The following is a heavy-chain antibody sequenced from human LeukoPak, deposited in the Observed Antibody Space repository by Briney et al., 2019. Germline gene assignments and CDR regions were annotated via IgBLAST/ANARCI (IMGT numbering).Heavy chain of an antibody. J-gene: IGHJ4*02. Sequence: PGGSLRLSCAASGFTFSSYWMHWVRQAPGKGLVWVSRINTAGSSTSYADSVKGRFIISRDNAKNTLFLQMNSLRAEDTAVYYCAKDREYCSSTSCYDEGSFDYWGQGTLVTVSS. CDR3: AKDREYCSSTSCYDEGSFDY. D-gene: IGHD2-2*01. V-gene: IGHV3-74*01. CDR2: INTAGSST. CDR1: GFTFSSYW.